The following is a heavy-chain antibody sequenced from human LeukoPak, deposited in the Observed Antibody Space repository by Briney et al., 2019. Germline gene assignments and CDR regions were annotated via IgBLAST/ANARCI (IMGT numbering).Heavy chain of an antibody. J-gene: IGHJ3*02. CDR3: ARDSVRGSYYVAFDI. CDR1: GYTFTGYY. CDR2: INPNSGGT. D-gene: IGHD1-26*01. Sequence: ASVTVSCKASGYTFTGYYMHWVQQAPGQGLEWMGWINPNSGGTNYAQKFQGRVTMTRDTSISTAYMELSRLRSDDTAVYYCARDSVRGSYYVAFDIWGQGTMVTVSS. V-gene: IGHV1-2*02.